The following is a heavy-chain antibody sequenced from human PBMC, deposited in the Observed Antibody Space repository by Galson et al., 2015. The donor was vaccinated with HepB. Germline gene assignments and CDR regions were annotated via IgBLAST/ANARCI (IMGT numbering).Heavy chain of an antibody. CDR1: GFNVSSNY. V-gene: IGHV3-53*01. Sequence: SLRLSCAASGFNVSSNYMSWVRQAPGKGLEWVSLVYSGGSTYYADSVKGRFTISRDNSKNTPYLQMNSLRAEDTAVYYCARGIVAPISDAFDIWGQGTMVTVSS. D-gene: IGHD3-22*01. J-gene: IGHJ3*02. CDR2: VYSGGST. CDR3: ARGIVAPISDAFDI.